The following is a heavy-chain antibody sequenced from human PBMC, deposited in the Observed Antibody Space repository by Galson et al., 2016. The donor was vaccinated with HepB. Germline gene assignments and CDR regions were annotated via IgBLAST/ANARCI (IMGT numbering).Heavy chain of an antibody. D-gene: IGHD2-2*01. Sequence: SVKVSCKASGGTFSTYAITWVRQAPGQGLEWMGGIIPIFGTANYAQKFQGRVTIKADESTNTAYMEMSSLRSEDTAVYYCARGFVVVPAMYYFQYWGRGTLVTVSS. J-gene: IGHJ4*02. CDR2: IIPIFGTA. CDR3: ARGFVVVPAMYYFQY. CDR1: GGTFSTYA. V-gene: IGHV1-69*13.